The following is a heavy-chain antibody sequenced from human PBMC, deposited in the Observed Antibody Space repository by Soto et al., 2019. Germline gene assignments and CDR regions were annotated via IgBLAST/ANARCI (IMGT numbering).Heavy chain of an antibody. Sequence: QVQLVQSGAEVKKPGASVTVSCKASAYSFTTYHIHWVRQAPGQGLEWMGLINPDAGATNYAQRFQGRLRLTRDTSTSTVYMELRSLSSDDTAVYYCARLHGYSSGWYDYWGQGTLVTVSS. CDR2: INPDAGAT. J-gene: IGHJ4*02. D-gene: IGHD6-19*01. CDR1: AYSFTTYH. CDR3: ARLHGYSSGWYDY. V-gene: IGHV1-46*01.